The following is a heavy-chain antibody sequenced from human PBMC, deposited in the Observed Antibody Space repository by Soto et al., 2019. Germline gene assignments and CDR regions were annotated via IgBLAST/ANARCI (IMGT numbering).Heavy chain of an antibody. D-gene: IGHD4-17*01. CDR3: ATWVDYGDFEGFDF. Sequence: ASVKVSCKTSGYSFTDYKLHWVRQAPGQGLEWMGWVDSNGGGSNSAQKFQGSVTMTWDTSITTAYLDLTRLTTNDTATYFCATWVDYGDFEGFDFWG. CDR2: VDSNGGGS. V-gene: IGHV1-2*04. J-gene: IGHJ4*01. CDR1: GYSFTDYK.